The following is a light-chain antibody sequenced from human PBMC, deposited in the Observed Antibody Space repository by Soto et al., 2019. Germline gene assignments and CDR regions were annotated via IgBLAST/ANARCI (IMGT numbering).Light chain of an antibody. Sequence: EIVLTQSPATLSLSPGERATLSRRASQSVSSYLAWYQQKPGQAPRLLIYDASNRATGIPARFSGSGSGTDFTLTISSLEPEDFAVYYCQQRSNWVSFGGGTKVDIK. CDR2: DAS. CDR3: QQRSNWVS. J-gene: IGKJ4*01. V-gene: IGKV3-11*01. CDR1: QSVSSY.